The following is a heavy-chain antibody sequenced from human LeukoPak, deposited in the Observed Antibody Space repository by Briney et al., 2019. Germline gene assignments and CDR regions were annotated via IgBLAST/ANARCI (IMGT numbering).Heavy chain of an antibody. CDR3: AKVQLGIGVDY. CDR2: ISGSSNRT. D-gene: IGHD7-27*01. CDR1: GLTFSSYA. J-gene: IGHJ4*02. Sequence: GGSLRLSCAVSGLTFSSYAMSWVRQAPGKGLEWVSDISGSSNRTYYADSVKGRFTISRDDPKNTLYLQMNSLRAEDTAVYYCAKVQLGIGVDYWGQGTLVTVSS. V-gene: IGHV3-23*01.